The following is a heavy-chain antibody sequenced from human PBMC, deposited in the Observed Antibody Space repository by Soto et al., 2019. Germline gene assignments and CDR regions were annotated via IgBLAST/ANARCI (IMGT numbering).Heavy chain of an antibody. Sequence: EVQLVESGGGLVQPGGSLRLSCVASGFTLSSYWMYWVRQTPGKGLVWVARIKNGAGETSYAESVKGRVIISRDNAKNTLYLQMSSLRSEDTAVYYCVRFSGLDVWGQGTTVTVSS. CDR2: IKNGAGET. CDR1: GFTLSSYW. CDR3: VRFSGLDV. J-gene: IGHJ6*02. V-gene: IGHV3-74*01.